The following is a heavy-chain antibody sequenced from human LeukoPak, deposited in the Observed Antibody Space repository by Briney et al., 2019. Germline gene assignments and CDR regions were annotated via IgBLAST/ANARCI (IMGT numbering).Heavy chain of an antibody. Sequence: PGGSLRLSCAASGFAFSTYAMTWVRQAPGRGLEWVSGISASGGSTFYADSVKGRFAISRDNSTNTLYLQMNSLRAEDTAVYYCAKDITGTSYFYGLDVWGQGTTVTVSS. CDR3: AKDITGTSYFYGLDV. CDR2: ISASGGST. CDR1: GFAFSTYA. J-gene: IGHJ6*02. D-gene: IGHD1-20*01. V-gene: IGHV3-23*01.